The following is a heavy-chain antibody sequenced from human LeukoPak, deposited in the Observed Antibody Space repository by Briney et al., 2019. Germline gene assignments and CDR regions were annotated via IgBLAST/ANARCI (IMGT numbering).Heavy chain of an antibody. J-gene: IGHJ3*02. CDR1: GYSFTSYW. CDR2: TYPGDSDT. Sequence: GDSLKISCKGSGYSFTSYWIAWVRQMPGKGLEWMGITYPGDSDTRYSPSFQGQVTISADRSITTAYLQWSSLKASDTAMYYCARLYLPYTSAWYGSAFDIWGQGTMVTVSS. CDR3: ARLYLPYTSAWYGSAFDI. D-gene: IGHD6-13*01. V-gene: IGHV5-51*01.